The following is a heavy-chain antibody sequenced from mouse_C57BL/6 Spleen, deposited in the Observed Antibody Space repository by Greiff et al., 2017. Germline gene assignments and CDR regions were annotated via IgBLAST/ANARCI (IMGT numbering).Heavy chain of an antibody. Sequence: EVKLMESGGGLVKPGGSLKLSCAASGFTFSDYGMHWVRQAPEKGLEWFAYIRSGSSTIYYADTVKGRFTISRDNAKNTLCLQMTSLRSEDTARYYCARNWYEGYWGQGTTLTVSS. D-gene: IGHD2-14*01. CDR3: ARNWYEGY. V-gene: IGHV5-17*01. J-gene: IGHJ2*01. CDR1: GFTFSDYG. CDR2: IRSGSSTI.